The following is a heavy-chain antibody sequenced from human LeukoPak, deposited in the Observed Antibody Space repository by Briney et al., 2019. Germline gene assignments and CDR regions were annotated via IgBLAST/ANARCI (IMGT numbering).Heavy chain of an antibody. CDR1: GGSISRYY. Sequence: SETLSLTCTVSGGSISRYYWNWIRQPAGKGLEWIGRIYTSGTTNYNPSLKSRVTMSVDTSKNQFSLKLSSATAADTAVYYCARGGAYCGGDCYLDYWGQGTLVTVSS. CDR3: ARGGAYCGGDCYLDY. V-gene: IGHV4-4*07. D-gene: IGHD2-21*02. J-gene: IGHJ4*02. CDR2: IYTSGTT.